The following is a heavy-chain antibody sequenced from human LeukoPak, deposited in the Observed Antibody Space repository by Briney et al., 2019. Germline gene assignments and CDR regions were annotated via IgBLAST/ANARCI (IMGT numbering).Heavy chain of an antibody. CDR1: GGSFSGYY. D-gene: IGHD1-26*01. Sequence: SETLSLTCAVYGGSFSGYYWSWIRQPPGKGLEWIGEINHSGSTNYNPSLKSRVTISVDTSKNQFSLKLSSVTAADTAVYHCARRGVGATRSAFDIWGQGTMVTVSS. J-gene: IGHJ3*02. CDR2: INHSGST. V-gene: IGHV4-34*01. CDR3: ARRGVGATRSAFDI.